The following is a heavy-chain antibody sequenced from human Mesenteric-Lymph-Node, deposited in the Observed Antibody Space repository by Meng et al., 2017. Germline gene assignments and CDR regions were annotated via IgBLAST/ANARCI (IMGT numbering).Heavy chain of an antibody. CDR1: GFTFSSYE. D-gene: IGHD3-10*01. V-gene: IGHV3-48*03. Sequence: GESLKISCAASGFTFSSYEMNWVRQAPGKGLEWVSYISTSGSTIYYTDSVKGRFTISRDNSKNTLYLQMNSLRAEDTAVYYCARDGYYGSGSLDYWGQGTLVTVSS. J-gene: IGHJ4*02. CDR3: ARDGYYGSGSLDY. CDR2: ISTSGSTI.